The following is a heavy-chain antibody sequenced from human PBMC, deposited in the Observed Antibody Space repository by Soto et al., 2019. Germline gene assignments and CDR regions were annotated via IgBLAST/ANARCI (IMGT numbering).Heavy chain of an antibody. CDR3: ARYGSGSYPGYYYGMDV. CDR2: ISAYNGDT. V-gene: IGHV1-18*01. CDR1: GYTFTSFG. D-gene: IGHD3-10*01. J-gene: IGHJ6*02. Sequence: ASVKVSCKASGYTFTSFGISWVRQAPGQGLEWMGWISAYNGDTSYAQEFQGRVTMTTDTSTSTAYMELRSLRSDDTAVYYCARYGSGSYPGYYYGMDVWGQGTRVTVS.